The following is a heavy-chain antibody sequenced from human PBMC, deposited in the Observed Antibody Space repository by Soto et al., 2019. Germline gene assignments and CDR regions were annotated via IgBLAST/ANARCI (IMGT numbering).Heavy chain of an antibody. V-gene: IGHV3-74*01. CDR3: ARGIRNYYGSDF. J-gene: IGHJ4*02. D-gene: IGHD3-10*01. CDR1: GFTFSSYW. CDR2: INSDGSTA. Sequence: EVQLVESGGGLVQPGGSLRLSCEASGFTFSSYWMHWVRQSPGKGLEWVSRINSDGSTANYADSVKGRFTISRDNARDTLYLYLQMNSLRPEDTAVYYCARGIRNYYGSDFWGQGTLVTVSS.